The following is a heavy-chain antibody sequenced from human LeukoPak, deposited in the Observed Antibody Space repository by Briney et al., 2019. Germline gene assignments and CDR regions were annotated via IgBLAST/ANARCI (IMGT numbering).Heavy chain of an antibody. V-gene: IGHV3-9*01. D-gene: IGHD2-8*01. CDR2: ISWNIGSI. Sequence: GGSLRLSCAAAGFTFDDYAMHWVRQAPGKGLEWVSGISWNIGSIGYADSVKGRFTISRDNAKTSLYLQMNSLRAEDTALYYCAKATHGYCTNGVCFPNWFDPWGQGTLVTVSS. CDR3: AKATHGYCTNGVCFPNWFDP. J-gene: IGHJ5*02. CDR1: GFTFDDYA.